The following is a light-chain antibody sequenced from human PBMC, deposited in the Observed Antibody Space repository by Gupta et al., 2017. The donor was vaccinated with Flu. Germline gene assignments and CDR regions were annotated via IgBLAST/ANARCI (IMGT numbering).Light chain of an antibody. CDR2: GSS. V-gene: IGKV3-20*01. J-gene: IGKJ1*01. Sequence: PGLLSLPPGESATPSCRASQGVSRYIDWYQQKPGQTPRLLIYGSSSRATGTPDRFSGSGSGTDFTLTITRLEPEDFAVYYCRQHDNEPWTFGQGTKLEVK. CDR3: RQHDNEPWT. CDR1: QGVSRY.